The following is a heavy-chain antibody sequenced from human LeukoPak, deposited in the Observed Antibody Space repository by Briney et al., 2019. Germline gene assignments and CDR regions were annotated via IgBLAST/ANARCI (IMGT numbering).Heavy chain of an antibody. J-gene: IGHJ4*02. D-gene: IGHD3-22*01. CDR3: ARDYYDSSGYYARY. V-gene: IGHV3-7*01. Sequence: GGSLRLSCAASGFTFSSYWMSWVRQAPGKGLEWVANIKQDGSEKYYVDSVKGRFTISRDNAKNSLYLQMNSLRAEDTAVYYYARDYYDSSGYYARYWGQGTLVTVSS. CDR1: GFTFSSYW. CDR2: IKQDGSEK.